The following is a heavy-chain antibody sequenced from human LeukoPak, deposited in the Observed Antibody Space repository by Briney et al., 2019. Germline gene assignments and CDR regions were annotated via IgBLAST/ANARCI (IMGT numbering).Heavy chain of an antibody. CDR1: GFTFSSYS. Sequence: GGSLRLSCAASGFTFSSYSMNWVRQAPGKGLEWVSYISSSSSTIYYADSVKGRFTISRDNAKNSLYLQMNSLRAEDTAVYYCASLGRYYGMEVWGQGTTVTVSS. D-gene: IGHD7-27*01. V-gene: IGHV3-48*04. CDR3: ASLGRYYGMEV. J-gene: IGHJ6*02. CDR2: ISSSSSTI.